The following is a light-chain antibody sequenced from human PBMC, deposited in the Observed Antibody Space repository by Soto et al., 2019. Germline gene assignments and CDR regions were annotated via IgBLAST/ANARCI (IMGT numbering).Light chain of an antibody. Sequence: QSVLTQPASVSGSPGQSITISCTGTSSAVGGYNYDSWCQQHPGKAPKLMIYEVSSRPPGISNRFSDSKSGNTASLTISGLQDEAEADYYCSSYTSSNFWVFGEGTKVTVL. CDR3: SSYTSSNFWV. J-gene: IGLJ3*02. CDR1: SSAVGGYNY. CDR2: EVS. V-gene: IGLV2-14*01.